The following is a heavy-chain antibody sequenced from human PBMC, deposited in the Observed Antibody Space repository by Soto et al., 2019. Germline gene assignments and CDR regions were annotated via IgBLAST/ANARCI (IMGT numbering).Heavy chain of an antibody. V-gene: IGHV3-23*01. CDR3: AKHWGTPAPDDY. J-gene: IGHJ4*02. D-gene: IGHD6-13*01. Sequence: EVHLLESGGGLVQPGGSLTLSCAGSGFAFHTYDMTWVRQAPGKGLEWVSMISNRGSPYYSGSERGRFTISRDNSNSILYLQMNSLRVDDTAIYFCAKHWGTPAPDDYWGQGTLVTVSS. CDR1: GFAFHTYD. CDR2: ISNRGSP.